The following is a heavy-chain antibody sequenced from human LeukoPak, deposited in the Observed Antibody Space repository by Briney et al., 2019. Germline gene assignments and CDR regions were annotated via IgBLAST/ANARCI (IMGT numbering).Heavy chain of an antibody. Sequence: PGGSLRLSCAASGFTFSSYNMNWVRQAPGKGLEWVSYISSSISTIYYADSVKGRFTISRDNAKNSLYLQMNSLRAEDTAVYYCAKNEGYFYYYLDVWGKGTTVTVSS. V-gene: IGHV3-48*01. CDR3: AKNEGYFYYYLDV. CDR1: GFTFSSYN. J-gene: IGHJ6*03. CDR2: ISSSISTI.